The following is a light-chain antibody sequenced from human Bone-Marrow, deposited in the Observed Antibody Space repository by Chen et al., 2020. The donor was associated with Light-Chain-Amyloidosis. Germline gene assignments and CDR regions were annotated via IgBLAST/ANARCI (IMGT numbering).Light chain of an antibody. Sequence: QSVLTQPPSASGTPGQRVSFSCSGSNSNIGGNPVNWYQQFPGTAPKLLLYSDAQRPSGVPDRFSGSKSGTSASLAISGLQSDDEADYYRAAWDDSLKSYVFGAGTQVTVL. CDR1: NSNIGGNP. CDR2: SDA. CDR3: AAWDDSLKSYV. J-gene: IGLJ1*01. V-gene: IGLV1-44*01.